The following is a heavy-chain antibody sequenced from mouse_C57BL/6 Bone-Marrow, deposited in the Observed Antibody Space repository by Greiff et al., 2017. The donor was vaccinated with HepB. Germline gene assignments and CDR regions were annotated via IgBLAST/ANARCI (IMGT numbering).Heavy chain of an antibody. Sequence: QVQLKESGAELARPGASVKLSCKASGYTFTSYGISWVKQRTGQGLEWIGEIYPRSGNTYYNEKFKGKATLTADKSSSTAYMELRSLTSEDSAVYFCASPYGSSYDWYFDVWGTGTTVTVSS. J-gene: IGHJ1*03. D-gene: IGHD1-1*01. CDR3: ASPYGSSYDWYFDV. CDR2: IYPRSGNT. CDR1: GYTFTSYG. V-gene: IGHV1-81*01.